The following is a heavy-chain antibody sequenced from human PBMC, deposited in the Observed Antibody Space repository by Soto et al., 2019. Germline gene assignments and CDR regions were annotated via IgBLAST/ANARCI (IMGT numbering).Heavy chain of an antibody. CDR3: ARGGIAAAVEYYYYGMDV. D-gene: IGHD6-13*01. Sequence: ASVKVSCKASGYTFTSYCLSWVRQAPGQGLEWMGWISAYNGNTNYAQKFQGWVTMTRDTSISTAYMELSRLRSDDTAVYYCARGGIAAAVEYYYYGMDVWGQGTTVTVSS. J-gene: IGHJ6*02. CDR1: GYTFTSYC. V-gene: IGHV1-18*01. CDR2: ISAYNGNT.